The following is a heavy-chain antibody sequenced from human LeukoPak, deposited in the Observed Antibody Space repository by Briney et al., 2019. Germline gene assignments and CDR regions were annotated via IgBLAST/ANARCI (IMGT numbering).Heavy chain of an antibody. CDR1: GFTFSSYA. Sequence: SGGSLRLSCAASGFTFSSYAMSWVRQAPGKGLEWVATMNQDGRGKYYVDSVKGRFTISRDNAKSSLYLQMNSLRVEDSAVYYCASIRSTTVWGQGTLVTVSS. CDR2: MNQDGRGK. J-gene: IGHJ4*02. V-gene: IGHV3-7*01. D-gene: IGHD1-1*01. CDR3: ASIRSTTV.